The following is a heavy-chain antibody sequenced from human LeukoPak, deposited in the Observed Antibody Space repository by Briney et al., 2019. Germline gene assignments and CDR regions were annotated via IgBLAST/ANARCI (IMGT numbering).Heavy chain of an antibody. J-gene: IGHJ4*02. V-gene: IGHV3-21*01. Sequence: PGGSLRLSCAASGFTFDSYTMNWVRQSPGKGLEWVSSISSSNSSIYYMDSVRGRFTISRDNAANSLYLQMDSLRVDDTAIYYCARASTPRNYFDHWGGGILVTVSS. D-gene: IGHD4-23*01. CDR2: ISSSNSSI. CDR1: GFTFDSYT. CDR3: ARASTPRNYFDH.